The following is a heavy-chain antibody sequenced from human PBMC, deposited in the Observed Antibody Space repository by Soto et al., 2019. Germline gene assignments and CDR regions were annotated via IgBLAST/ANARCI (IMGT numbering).Heavy chain of an antibody. CDR3: ARGGNCSGGSCYGLSHLDL. CDR2: IYHSGST. Sequence: PSETLSLTCTVSGGSISSYYWSWIRQPAGKGLEWIGRIYHSGSTTYNPSLKSRVTISVDTSKNQVSLKLSPVTAADTAVYYCARGGNCSGGSCYGLSHLDLWRQGTLVTVSS. D-gene: IGHD2-15*01. V-gene: IGHV4-4*07. CDR1: GGSISSYY. J-gene: IGHJ5*02.